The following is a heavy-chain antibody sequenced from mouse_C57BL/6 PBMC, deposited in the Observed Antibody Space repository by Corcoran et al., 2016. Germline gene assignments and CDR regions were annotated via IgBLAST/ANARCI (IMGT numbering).Heavy chain of an antibody. J-gene: IGHJ2*01. CDR1: GYTFTTYG. V-gene: IGHV9-3*01. D-gene: IGHD4-1*01. CDR2: INTYSGVP. Sequence: QIQLVQSGPELKKPGETVKISCKASGYTFTTYGMSWVKQAPGKGLKWMGWINTYSGVPTYADDFKGRFAFSLETSASTAYLQINNLKNEDTATYFCARSLGRDYWGQGTTLTVSS. CDR3: ARSLGRDY.